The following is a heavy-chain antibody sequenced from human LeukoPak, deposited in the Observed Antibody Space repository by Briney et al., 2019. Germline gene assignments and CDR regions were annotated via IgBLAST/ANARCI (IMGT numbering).Heavy chain of an antibody. J-gene: IGHJ5*02. V-gene: IGHV5-51*01. D-gene: IGHD2-2*01. CDR1: GYSFTSYW. CDR2: IYPGYSDT. Sequence: GESLKISCKGSGYSFTSYWIGWVRQMPGKGLEWMGIIYPGYSDTRYSPSFQGHVTISADKSISTAYLQWSSLTASDTAMYYCARRGYCSSTSCYADWFDPWGKGTLVTVSS. CDR3: ARRGYCSSTSCYADWFDP.